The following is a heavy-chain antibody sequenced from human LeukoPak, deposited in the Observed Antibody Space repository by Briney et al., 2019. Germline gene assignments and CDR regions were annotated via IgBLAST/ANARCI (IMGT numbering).Heavy chain of an antibody. J-gene: IGHJ3*02. CDR1: GFTFSSYA. CDR2: ISDSAYST. D-gene: IGHD1-20*01. CDR3: ARVDNWNDVEAFDI. V-gene: IGHV3-23*01. Sequence: GGSLRLSCAASGFTFSSYAMSWVRQAPGKGLEWVSAISDSAYSTFYADSVKGRFTISRDDSQNTLYLQMSSLRAEDTAVYYCARVDNWNDVEAFDIWGQGTMVTVSS.